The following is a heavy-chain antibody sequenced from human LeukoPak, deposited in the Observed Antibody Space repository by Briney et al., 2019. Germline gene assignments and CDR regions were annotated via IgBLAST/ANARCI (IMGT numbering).Heavy chain of an antibody. J-gene: IGHJ4*02. V-gene: IGHV3-11*01. CDR3: ARDRDWGSVNNFDY. Sequence: GGSLRLSCAASGFTFSDYYMSWIRQAPGKGLEWVSYISSSGSTIYYADSVKGRFTISRDNAKSSLYLQMNSLRAEDTAVYYCARDRDWGSVNNFDYWGQGTLVTVSS. CDR1: GFTFSDYY. D-gene: IGHD7-27*01. CDR2: ISSSGSTI.